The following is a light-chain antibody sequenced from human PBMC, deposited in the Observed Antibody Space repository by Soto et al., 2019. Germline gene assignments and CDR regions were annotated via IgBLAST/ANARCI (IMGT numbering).Light chain of an antibody. J-gene: IGLJ1*01. V-gene: IGLV2-11*01. CDR1: SSDVDDYCY. Sequence: QSVLAQPRSVSGSPGQLLTISCTGTSSDVDDYCYVSWYQQYPGKAPKLVIYDGNKRPSGVPDRFSGSNSGNTASLTISGLQAEDEADYYCCSYVTTPEIFGTGTKVTVL. CDR3: CSYVTTPEI. CDR2: DGN.